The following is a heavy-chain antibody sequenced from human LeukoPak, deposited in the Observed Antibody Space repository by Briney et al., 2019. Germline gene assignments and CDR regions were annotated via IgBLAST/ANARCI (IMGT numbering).Heavy chain of an antibody. Sequence: PGGSLRLSCAASGFTFSSYAMSWVRQAPGKGLEWVSAISGSGGSTYYADSVKGRFTISRDNSKNTLYLQMNSLRAEDTAVYYCAKDATYYDTLTGYYPGPEYFQHWGQGTLVTVSS. CDR3: AKDATYYDTLTGYYPGPEYFQH. CDR2: ISGSGGST. CDR1: GFTFSSYA. V-gene: IGHV3-23*01. D-gene: IGHD3-9*01. J-gene: IGHJ1*01.